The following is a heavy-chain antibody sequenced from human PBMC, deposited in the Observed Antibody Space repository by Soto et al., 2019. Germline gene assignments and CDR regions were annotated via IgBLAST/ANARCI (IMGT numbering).Heavy chain of an antibody. V-gene: IGHV4-30-4*01. CDR3: ARIHFGDEPSYYYYGMDV. Sequence: SETLSLTCTVSGGSFSSGDYYWSWVRQPPGKGLEGIGYIYYTGSTFNNPSLKGRVSISIDTSKTQFSLKLSSVTAADTAVYYCARIHFGDEPSYYYYGMDVWGQGTTVTVSS. CDR1: GGSFSSGDYY. D-gene: IGHD4-17*01. J-gene: IGHJ6*02. CDR2: IYYTGST.